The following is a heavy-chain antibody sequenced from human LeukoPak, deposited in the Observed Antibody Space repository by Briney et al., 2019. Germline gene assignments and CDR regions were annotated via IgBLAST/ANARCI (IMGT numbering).Heavy chain of an antibody. CDR2: ISAYNGNT. D-gene: IGHD3-22*01. CDR1: GGIFSRYA. J-gene: IGHJ4*02. V-gene: IGHV1-18*01. Sequence: ASVKVSCMGCGGIFSRYAMTWVRQAGGRGLEWMGWISAYNGNTNYAQKLQGRVTMTTDTSTSTAYMELRSLRSDNTAVYYCASLPYDTSGYYYLDYWGQGTLVTASS. CDR3: ASLPYDTSGYYYLDY.